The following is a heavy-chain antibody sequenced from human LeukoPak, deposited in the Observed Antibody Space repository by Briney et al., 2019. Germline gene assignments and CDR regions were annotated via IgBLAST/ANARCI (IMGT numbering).Heavy chain of an antibody. CDR1: GGSVSSGSYY. D-gene: IGHD3-10*01. CDR2: IYYSGST. J-gene: IGHJ4*02. Sequence: PSETLSLTCTVSGGSVSSGSYYWSWIRQPPGKGLEWIGYIYYSGSTNYNPSLKSRVTISVDTSKNQFSLKLSSVTAADTAVYYCARDVIWFYYGSEYYFDYWGQGTLVTVSS. CDR3: ARDVIWFYYGSEYYFDY. V-gene: IGHV4-61*01.